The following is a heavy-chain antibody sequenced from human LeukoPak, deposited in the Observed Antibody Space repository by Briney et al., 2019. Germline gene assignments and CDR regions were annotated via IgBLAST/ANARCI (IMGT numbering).Heavy chain of an antibody. V-gene: IGHV1-2*02. CDR1: GYTFTGYY. CDR3: AREDIVATLVDY. J-gene: IGHJ4*02. D-gene: IGHD5-12*01. CDR2: INPNSGGT. Sequence: GASVKVSCKASGYTFTGYYMHWVRQAPGQGLGWMGWINPNSGGTNYAQKFQGRVAMTRDTSISTAYMELSRLRSDDTAVYYCAREDIVATLVDYWGQGTLVTVSS.